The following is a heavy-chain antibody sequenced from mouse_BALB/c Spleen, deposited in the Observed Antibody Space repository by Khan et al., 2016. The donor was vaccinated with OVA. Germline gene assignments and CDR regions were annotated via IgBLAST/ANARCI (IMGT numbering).Heavy chain of an antibody. CDR3: AREASSWDCSFPY. CDR2: INPYNAGT. J-gene: IGHJ3*01. D-gene: IGHD4-1*01. CDR1: GYTFTNYV. V-gene: IGHV1S136*01. Sequence: VQLQQPGPELVEPGASVKMSCKASGYTFTNYVMHWVKQKPGQGLEWIGYINPYNAGTRYNEKFKGKATLTSDISSTTAYMALSSLTSEDSAVYYCAREASSWDCSFPYWGQGPLVTVSA.